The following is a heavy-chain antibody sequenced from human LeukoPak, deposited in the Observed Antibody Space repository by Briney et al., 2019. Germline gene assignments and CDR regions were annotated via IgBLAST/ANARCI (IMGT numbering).Heavy chain of an antibody. V-gene: IGHV3-30*07. CDR3: ARGERSWYFPHIGDY. CDR1: GFTFSSYA. J-gene: IGHJ4*02. D-gene: IGHD6-13*01. Sequence: PGGSLRLSCAASGFTFSSYAMHWVRQAPGKGLEWVAVISYDGSNKYYADSVKGRFTISRDNSKNTLYLQMNSLRAEDTAVYYCARGERSWYFPHIGDYWGQGTLVTVSS. CDR2: ISYDGSNK.